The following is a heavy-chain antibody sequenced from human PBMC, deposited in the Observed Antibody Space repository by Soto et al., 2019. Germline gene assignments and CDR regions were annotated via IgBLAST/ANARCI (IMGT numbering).Heavy chain of an antibody. CDR2: INHSGST. J-gene: IGHJ4*02. D-gene: IGHD3-22*01. Sequence: PSETLSLTCAVYGGSFSAYYWSWIRQPPGKGLEWIGEINHSGSTNYNPSLKSRVTISVDTSKNQFSLKLSSVTAADTAVYYCARGHSFTYYCDSTGLAYWGQGTLVTVSS. V-gene: IGHV4-34*01. CDR3: ARGHSFTYYCDSTGLAY. CDR1: GGSFSAYY.